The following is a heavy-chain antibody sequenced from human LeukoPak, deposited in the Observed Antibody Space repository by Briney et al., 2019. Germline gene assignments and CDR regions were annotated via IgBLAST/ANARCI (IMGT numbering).Heavy chain of an antibody. CDR2: ISSSSSYI. CDR1: GFPFSNYR. Sequence: GGSLRLSCAASGFPFSNYRMNWVRQGPGKGLEWVSSISSSSSYIYYADSVKGRFTISRDNAKNSLYLQMNSLRAEDTAVYYCAELGITMIGGVWGKGTTVTISS. CDR3: AELGITMIGGV. V-gene: IGHV3-21*01. J-gene: IGHJ6*04. D-gene: IGHD3-10*02.